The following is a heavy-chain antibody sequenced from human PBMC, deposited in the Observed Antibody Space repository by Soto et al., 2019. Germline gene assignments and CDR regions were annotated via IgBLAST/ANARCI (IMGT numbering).Heavy chain of an antibody. CDR1: GGTFSSYA. J-gene: IGHJ4*02. CDR2: IIPIFGTA. D-gene: IGHD6-13*01. Sequence: VKVSCKASGGTFSSYAISWVRQAPGQGLEWMGGIIPIFGTANYAQKFQGRVTITADESTSTAYMELSSLRSEDTAVYYCARTIAAAGTIDDYWRQGTLVTVS. V-gene: IGHV1-69*13. CDR3: ARTIAAAGTIDDY.